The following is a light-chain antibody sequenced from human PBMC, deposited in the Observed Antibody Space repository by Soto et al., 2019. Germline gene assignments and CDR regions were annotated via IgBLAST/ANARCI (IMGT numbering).Light chain of an antibody. J-gene: IGKJ1*01. CDR2: DAS. CDR1: QSISSW. V-gene: IGKV1-5*01. CDR3: QQYNSYWT. Sequence: DIQMSQSPSTLSASVGDRVTITCRASQSISSWLAWYQQSPGKAPKLLIYDASTLESGVSSRFSGSGSGTEFTLTISSLQPDDFATYYCQQYNSYWTFGQGTKVDIK.